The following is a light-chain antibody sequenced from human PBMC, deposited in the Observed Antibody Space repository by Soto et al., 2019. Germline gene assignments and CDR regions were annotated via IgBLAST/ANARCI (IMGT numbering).Light chain of an antibody. Sequence: DIVMTQSPDSLPVSLGEWVTINCKSSQSVLYSGNNENYLAWYQQKPGQPPKLLIYWASTRESGVPDRFIGSGSGTDFTLTITSLQAEDVAVYYCQQYFSIPLTFGGGTKVEIK. J-gene: IGKJ4*01. CDR1: QSVLYSGNNENY. V-gene: IGKV4-1*01. CDR3: QQYFSIPLT. CDR2: WAS.